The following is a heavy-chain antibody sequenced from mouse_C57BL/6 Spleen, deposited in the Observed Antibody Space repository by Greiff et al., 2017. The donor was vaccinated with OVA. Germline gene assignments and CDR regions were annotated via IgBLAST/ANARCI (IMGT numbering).Heavy chain of an antibody. V-gene: IGHV1-55*01. D-gene: IGHD1-1*01. J-gene: IGHJ2*01. CDR1: GYTFTSYW. CDR2: IYPGSGST. CDR3: AREGVITTVVATGYFDY. Sequence: VQLQQPGAELVKPGASVKMSCKASGYTFTSYWITWVKQRPGQGLEWIGDIYPGSGSTNYNEKFKSKATLTVDTSSSTAYMQLSSLTSEDSAVYYCAREGVITTVVATGYFDYWGQGTTLTVSS.